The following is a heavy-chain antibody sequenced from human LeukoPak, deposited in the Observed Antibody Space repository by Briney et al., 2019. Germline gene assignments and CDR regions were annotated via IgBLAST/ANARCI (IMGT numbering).Heavy chain of an antibody. CDR1: GFTFSSYG. J-gene: IGHJ3*02. CDR2: ISYDGSNK. Sequence: GGSLRLSCAASGFTFSSYGMHWVRQAPGKGLEWVAVISYDGSNKYYADSVKGRFTISRDNSKNTLYLQMNSLRAEDTAVYYCAKCDTPGGSGSYRTAFDIWGQGTMVTVSS. D-gene: IGHD3-10*01. V-gene: IGHV3-30*18. CDR3: AKCDTPGGSGSYRTAFDI.